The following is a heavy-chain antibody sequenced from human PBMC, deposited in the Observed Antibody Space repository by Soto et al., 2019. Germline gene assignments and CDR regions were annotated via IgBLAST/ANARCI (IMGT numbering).Heavy chain of an antibody. D-gene: IGHD5-18*01. Sequence: QVQLQESGPGLVKPSQTLSLTCTVSGGSISSGGYYWSWIRQHPGKGLEWIGYIYYSGSTYYNPSLKSRVTISADTSQNQFSLKLSSVTAADTVVYYCSRSGYRYHPNPRLYWGQGTLVTVSS. CDR1: GGSISSGGYY. CDR3: SRSGYRYHPNPRLY. V-gene: IGHV4-31*03. CDR2: IYYSGST. J-gene: IGHJ4*02.